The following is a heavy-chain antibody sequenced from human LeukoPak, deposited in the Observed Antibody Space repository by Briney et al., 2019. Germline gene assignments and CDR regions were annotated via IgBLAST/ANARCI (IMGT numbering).Heavy chain of an antibody. CDR3: ARGGDYVFYYFDY. CDR1: GGSISSGGYS. CDR2: IYHSGST. D-gene: IGHD4-17*01. V-gene: IGHV4-30-2*01. J-gene: IGHJ4*02. Sequence: PSETLSLTCAVSGGSISSGGYSWSWIRQPPGKGLEWIGYIYHSGSTYYNPPLKSRVTISVDRSKNQFSLKLSSVTAADTAVYYCARGGDYVFYYFDYWGQGTLVTVSS.